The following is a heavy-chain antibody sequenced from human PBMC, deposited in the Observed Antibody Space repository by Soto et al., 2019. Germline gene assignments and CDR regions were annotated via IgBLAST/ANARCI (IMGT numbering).Heavy chain of an antibody. J-gene: IGHJ5*02. Sequence: SVKVSCKASGGTFSSYAISWVRQAPGQGLEWMGGIIPIFGTANYAQKFQGRVTITADESTSTAYMELSSLRSEDTAVYYCARDYEYDFWSGPNWFDPWGQGTLVTVSS. CDR1: GGTFSSYA. V-gene: IGHV1-69*13. D-gene: IGHD3-3*01. CDR2: IIPIFGTA. CDR3: ARDYEYDFWSGPNWFDP.